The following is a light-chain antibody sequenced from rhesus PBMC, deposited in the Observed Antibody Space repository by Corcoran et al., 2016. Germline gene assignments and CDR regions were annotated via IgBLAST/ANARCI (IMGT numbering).Light chain of an antibody. V-gene: IGKV1-25*01. CDR2: DAS. Sequence: DIQMTQSPSSLSASGGDTVTITCQASQGIRKYLAWYQQKPGKAPKSLIYDASTLQSGVPSRFSGSGSRTDFTLTISSLQPADFATYYCRQHYTYPLTFGQGSKVDIK. J-gene: IGKJ1*01. CDR3: RQHYTYPLT. CDR1: QGIRKY.